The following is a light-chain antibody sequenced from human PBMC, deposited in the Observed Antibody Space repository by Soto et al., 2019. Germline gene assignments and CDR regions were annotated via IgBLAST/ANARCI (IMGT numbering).Light chain of an antibody. V-gene: IGKV3-15*01. CDR1: QSVSSN. J-gene: IGKJ1*01. CDR3: QQYNNWPPWT. CDR2: GAS. Sequence: IVMTQSPATLSVSPGERATLSCRASQSVSSNLAWYQRRPGQAPRLLIYGASTRATGIPARFSVSGSETEFTLTISSLQSEDFAVYYCQQYNNWPPWTFGQGTKVE.